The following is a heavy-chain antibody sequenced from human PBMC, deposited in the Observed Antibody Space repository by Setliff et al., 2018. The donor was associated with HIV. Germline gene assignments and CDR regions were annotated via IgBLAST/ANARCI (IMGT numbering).Heavy chain of an antibody. CDR1: NGSINGYY. V-gene: IGHV4-59*01. J-gene: IGHJ5*02. CDR2: ISHTGST. D-gene: IGHD2-21*01. Sequence: SETLSLTCSVSNGSINGYYWTWIRQPPGKGLEWIGYISHTGSTNFNPSLKSRVSMSVDLSKNQFSLHLVSVTAADTAVYFCARVHLYDATAYYSSSGSWGPGILVTVSS. CDR3: ARVHLYDATAYYSSSGS.